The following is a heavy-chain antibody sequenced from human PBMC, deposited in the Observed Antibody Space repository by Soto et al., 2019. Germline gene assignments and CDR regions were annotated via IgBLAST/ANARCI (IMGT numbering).Heavy chain of an antibody. CDR2: IHPGDSDT. Sequence: GEALKISCKGSGYSFSSYWIAWVRQMPGKGVELMGVIHPGDSDTRYSPSFQGQVTISVDKTISTAYLQWSSLKDSDTAMYYCARSRDFCTSRRCNSYYYYGMHXWGQGTTVTVS. CDR1: GYSFSSYW. CDR3: ARSRDFCTSRRCNSYYYYGMHX. V-gene: IGHV5-51*01. J-gene: IGHJ6*02. D-gene: IGHD3-3*01.